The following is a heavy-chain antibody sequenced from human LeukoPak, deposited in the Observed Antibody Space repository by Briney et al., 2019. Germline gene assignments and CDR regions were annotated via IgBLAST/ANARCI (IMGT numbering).Heavy chain of an antibody. V-gene: IGHV4-30-4*07. Sequence: SETLSLTCAVSGGSISSGGYSWSWVRQPPGKGLEWIGYFYYSGSTYYNPSLKSRVTISVDTSKNQFSLKLSSVTAADTAVYYCARGYYDSSGYYWYNWFDPWGQGTLVTVSS. D-gene: IGHD3-22*01. CDR2: FYYSGST. J-gene: IGHJ5*02. CDR1: GGSISSGGYS. CDR3: ARGYYDSSGYYWYNWFDP.